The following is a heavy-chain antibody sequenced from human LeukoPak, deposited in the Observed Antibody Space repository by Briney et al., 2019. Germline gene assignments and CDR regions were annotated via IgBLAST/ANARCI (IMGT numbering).Heavy chain of an antibody. D-gene: IGHD4-17*01. CDR1: GDSVSSNSAA. V-gene: IGHV6-1*01. CDR3: ARDNKISGTTVISAFDY. Sequence: SQTLSLTCAISGDSVSSNSAAWNWIRQSPSRGLEWLGRTYYRSKWYNDHAVSVKSRITINPDTSKNQFSLQLNSVTPEDTAVYYCARDNKISGTTVISAFDYWGQGTPVTVSS. CDR2: TYYRSKWYN. J-gene: IGHJ4*02.